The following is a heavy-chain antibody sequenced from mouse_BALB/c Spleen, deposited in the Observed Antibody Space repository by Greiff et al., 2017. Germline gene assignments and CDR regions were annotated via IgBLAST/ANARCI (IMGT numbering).Heavy chain of an antibody. CDR3: TGGFAY. CDR1: GFTFSSYW. Sequence: EVQRVESGGGLVQPGGSMKLSCVASGFTFSSYWMSWVRQSPEKGLEWVAEIRLKSDNYATHYAESVKGKFTISRDDSKSRLYLQMNSLRAEDTGIYYCTGGFAYWGQGTLVTVSA. V-gene: IGHV6-6*02. CDR2: IRLKSDNYAT. J-gene: IGHJ3*01.